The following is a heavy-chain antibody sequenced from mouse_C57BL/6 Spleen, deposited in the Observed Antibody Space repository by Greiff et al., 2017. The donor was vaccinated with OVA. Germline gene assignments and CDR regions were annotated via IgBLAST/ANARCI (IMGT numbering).Heavy chain of an antibody. CDR3: ARGGRAMDY. CDR2: IYPSDSET. Sequence: QVHVKQPGAELVRPGSSVKLSCKASGYTFTSYWMDWVKQRPGQGLEWIGNIYPSDSETHYNQKFKDKATLTVDKSSSTAYMQLSSLTSEDSAVYYCARGGRAMDYWGQGTSVTVSS. CDR1: GYTFTSYW. V-gene: IGHV1-61*01. J-gene: IGHJ4*01.